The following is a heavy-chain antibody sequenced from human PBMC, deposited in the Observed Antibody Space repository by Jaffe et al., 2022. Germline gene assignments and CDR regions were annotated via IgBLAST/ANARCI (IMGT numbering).Heavy chain of an antibody. V-gene: IGHV4-38-2*01. CDR2: IYHSGST. CDR3: ARWAYYYDSSGYYSRSFDY. Sequence: QVQLQESGPGLVKPSETLSLTCAVSGYSISSGYYWGWIRQPPGKGLEWIGSIYHSGSTYYNPSLKSRVTISVDTSKNQFSLKLSSVTAADTAVYYCARWAYYYDSSGYYSRSFDYWGQGTLVTVSS. J-gene: IGHJ4*02. D-gene: IGHD3-22*01. CDR1: GYSISSGYY.